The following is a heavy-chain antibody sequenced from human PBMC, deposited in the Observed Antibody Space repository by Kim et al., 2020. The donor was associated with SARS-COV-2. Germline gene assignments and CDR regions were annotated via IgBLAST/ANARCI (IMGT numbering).Heavy chain of an antibody. CDR2: VYHTGNT. D-gene: IGHD3-10*01. Sequence: SETLSLTCSVSGGPIRSYYWTWIRQSPGKKLEWIGYVYHTGNTNYNSSLRGRVTISLDTSKRQFFLTLTSVTAAVTAVYYCASTGAGAVGWFDPWGQGTLVSVCS. CDR3: ASTGAGAVGWFDP. CDR1: GGPIRSYY. J-gene: IGHJ5*02. V-gene: IGHV4-59*01.